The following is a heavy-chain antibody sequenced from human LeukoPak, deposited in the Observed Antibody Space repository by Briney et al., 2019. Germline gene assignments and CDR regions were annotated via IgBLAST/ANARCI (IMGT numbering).Heavy chain of an antibody. V-gene: IGHV3-53*01. CDR1: GFTVSSNY. J-gene: IGHJ5*02. CDR2: IYSGGNT. CDR3: ARVKTGYYYDSSGFNWFDP. Sequence: GGSLRLSCAASGFTVSSNYMNWVRQAPGKGLEWVSGIYSGGNTYYADSVKGRFTISRDNSKNTLYLQMNSLRVEDTAVYYCARVKTGYYYDSSGFNWFDPWGQGTLVTVSS. D-gene: IGHD3-22*01.